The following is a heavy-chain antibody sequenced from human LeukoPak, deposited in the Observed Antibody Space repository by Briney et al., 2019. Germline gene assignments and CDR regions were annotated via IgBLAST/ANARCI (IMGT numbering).Heavy chain of an antibody. CDR2: ISSSSSYI. V-gene: IGHV3-21*01. CDR3: ARAGHQYYFDY. CDR1: XXS. J-gene: IGHJ4*02. Sequence: XXSXXWVXXAPGXGLEWVSSISSSSSYIYYADSVKGRFTISRDNAKNSLYLQMNSLRAEDTAVYYCARAGHQYYFDYWGQGTLVTVSS.